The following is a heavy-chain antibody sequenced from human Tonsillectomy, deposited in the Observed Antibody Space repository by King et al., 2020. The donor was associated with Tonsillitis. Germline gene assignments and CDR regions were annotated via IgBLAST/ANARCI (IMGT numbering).Heavy chain of an antibody. CDR1: GGSISSSSYY. Sequence: QLQESGPGLVKPSETLSLTCTVSGGSISSSSYYWGWIRQPPGKGLEWIGCIYYSGSTYYNPSLKSRVTISVDTSKNQFSLKLSSVTAADTAVYYCARVVGIAARQGAFDYWGQGTLVTVSS. V-gene: IGHV4-39*01. CDR3: ARVVGIAARQGAFDY. J-gene: IGHJ4*02. D-gene: IGHD6-6*01. CDR2: IYYSGST.